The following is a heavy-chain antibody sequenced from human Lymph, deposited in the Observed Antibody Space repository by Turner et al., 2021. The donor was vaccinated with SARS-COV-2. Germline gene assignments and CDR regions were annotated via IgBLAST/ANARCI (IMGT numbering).Heavy chain of an antibody. D-gene: IGHD3-22*01. J-gene: IGHJ4*02. CDR1: GFTFSSYA. Sequence: EVHLLESGGFLVQPGGSLRLPCASFGFTFSSYALSWFRQGAGKGLEWVSVISGSGGDTYYADSVKGRFTISRDNSKNTLYLQMNSLRAEDTAVYYCAKGVRGAMIVVVIPYFDYWGQGTLVTVSS. CDR3: AKGVRGAMIVVVIPYFDY. CDR2: ISGSGGDT. V-gene: IGHV3-23*01.